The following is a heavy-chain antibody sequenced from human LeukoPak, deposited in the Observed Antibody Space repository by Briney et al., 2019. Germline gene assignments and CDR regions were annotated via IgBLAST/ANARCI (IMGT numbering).Heavy chain of an antibody. CDR2: IYTSGST. Sequence: PSEALSLTCTVSGGSFSRYYWSWIRQPAGKGLEWIGRIYTSGSTNYNPSLKSRVTMSIDTSKKQSSLKLSSVTAADTAVYYCAGFWSGYYIGYWGQGILVTVSS. CDR1: GGSFSRYY. V-gene: IGHV4-4*07. CDR3: AGFWSGYYIGY. D-gene: IGHD3-3*01. J-gene: IGHJ4*02.